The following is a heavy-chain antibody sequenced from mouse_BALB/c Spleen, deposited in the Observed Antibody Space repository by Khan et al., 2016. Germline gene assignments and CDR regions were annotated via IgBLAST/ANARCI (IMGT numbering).Heavy chain of an antibody. Sequence: QIQLVQSGAELARPGASVKMSCKSSGYNFTSNTVHWVKQRPGQGLEWIGYINPTSNYTNYNQRFRDKATLTADRSSSTAYMQLTGLTSEDSAVYYCARGDVMDYWGQGTSVTVSS. CDR1: GYNFTSNT. V-gene: IGHV1-4*01. CDR2: INPTSNYT. J-gene: IGHJ4*01. CDR3: ARGDVMDY.